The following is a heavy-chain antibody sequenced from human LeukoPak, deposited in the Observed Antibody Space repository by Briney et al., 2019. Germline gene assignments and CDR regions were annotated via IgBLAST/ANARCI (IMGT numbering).Heavy chain of an antibody. V-gene: IGHV1-69*13. CDR3: ARVWCSGGSCYSSRGAFDI. D-gene: IGHD2-15*01. CDR2: IIPIFSTA. J-gene: IGHJ3*02. Sequence: ASVKVSCNASGGTFSSNTISWVRQAPGQGLECMGGIIPIFSTANYAQKFQGRVTITADESTSTAYMELSSLRYEDTAVYYCARVWCSGGSCYSSRGAFDIWGQGTMVTVSS. CDR1: GGTFSSNT.